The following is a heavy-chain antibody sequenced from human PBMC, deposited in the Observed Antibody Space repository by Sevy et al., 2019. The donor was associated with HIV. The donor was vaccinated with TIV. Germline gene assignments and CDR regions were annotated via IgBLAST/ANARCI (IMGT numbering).Heavy chain of an antibody. Sequence: ASVKVSCKVSGHTLNQLSMHWVRQAPGKGLEWMGRIDPEDGETIYAQRFQGRFTMTEDTSTDTAYMHLSSLRSEDTAVYYCASAREYYEDNSGYFDYWAQGTLVTVSS. D-gene: IGHD3-22*01. J-gene: IGHJ4*02. V-gene: IGHV1-24*01. CDR2: IDPEDGET. CDR1: GHTLNQLS. CDR3: ASAREYYEDNSGYFDY.